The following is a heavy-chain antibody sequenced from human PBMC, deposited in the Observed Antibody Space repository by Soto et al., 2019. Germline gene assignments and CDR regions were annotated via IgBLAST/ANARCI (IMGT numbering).Heavy chain of an antibody. CDR2: IVVGSGNT. CDR1: GFTFTSSA. D-gene: IGHD1-26*01. Sequence: ASVKVSCKASGFTFTSSAMQWVRQARGQRLELIGWIVVGSGNTNYAQQFQDRVTITRDTSTGTAYMQLSSLTSEDTAVYYCARDDSGFSGSHYIDYFNYWGQGALVTVSS. J-gene: IGHJ4*02. CDR3: ARDDSGFSGSHYIDYFNY. V-gene: IGHV1-58*02.